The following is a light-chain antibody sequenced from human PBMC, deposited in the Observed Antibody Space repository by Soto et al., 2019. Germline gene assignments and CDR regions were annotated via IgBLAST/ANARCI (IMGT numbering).Light chain of an antibody. CDR3: QQTYSTLDS. CDR2: AAS. CDR1: QSISSY. V-gene: IGKV1-39*01. Sequence: DIQMTQSPSSLSASVGDRVTITCPASQSISSYLNWYQQKPGKAPKLLIYAASSLQSGVPSRFSGSGSGTDFTLTISSLQSEDFAPYFCQQTYSTLDSFGQGTKLEIK. J-gene: IGKJ2*03.